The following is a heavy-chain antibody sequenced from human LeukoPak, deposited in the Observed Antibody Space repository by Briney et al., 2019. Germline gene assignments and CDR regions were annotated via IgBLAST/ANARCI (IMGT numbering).Heavy chain of an antibody. J-gene: IGHJ4*02. CDR3: ARARRMELRTVYFDY. Sequence: SVKVSCKASGGTFSSYAISWVRQAPGQGLEWMGGIIPIFGTASYAQKFQGRVTITTDESTSTAYMELSSLRSEDTAVYYCARARRMELRTVYFDYWGQGTLVTVSS. CDR2: IIPIFGTA. V-gene: IGHV1-69*05. D-gene: IGHD1-7*01. CDR1: GGTFSSYA.